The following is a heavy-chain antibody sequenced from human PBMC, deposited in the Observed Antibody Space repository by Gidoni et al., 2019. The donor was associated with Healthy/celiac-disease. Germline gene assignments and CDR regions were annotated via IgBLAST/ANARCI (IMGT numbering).Heavy chain of an antibody. CDR3: ARSISEDWYFDL. J-gene: IGHJ2*01. V-gene: IGHV3-30-3*01. Sequence: QVQLVASGGGVVQPGRSLRLSCAAPGLPFSSYAMHWVRQAPGKGLEWVAVISYDGSNKYYADSVKGRFTISRDNSKNTLYLQMNSLRAEDTAVYYCARSISEDWYFDLWGRGTLVTVSS. CDR2: ISYDGSNK. D-gene: IGHD3-10*01. CDR1: GLPFSSYA.